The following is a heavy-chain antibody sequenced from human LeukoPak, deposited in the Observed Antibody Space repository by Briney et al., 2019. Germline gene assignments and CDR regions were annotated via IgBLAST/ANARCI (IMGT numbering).Heavy chain of an antibody. CDR3: AKDIYRTPAFLDY. J-gene: IGHJ4*02. V-gene: IGHV3-43*02. D-gene: IGHD4-11*01. CDR2: ISGDGGST. Sequence: GSLRLSFAASGFTFDNHAMHWVRLGPGKGLEWVSFISGDGGSTSYADSGKGRFTISRDNSKNSLYLQMNTLRTEDTALYYCAKDIYRTPAFLDYWGQGTLVTVSS. CDR1: GFTFDNHA.